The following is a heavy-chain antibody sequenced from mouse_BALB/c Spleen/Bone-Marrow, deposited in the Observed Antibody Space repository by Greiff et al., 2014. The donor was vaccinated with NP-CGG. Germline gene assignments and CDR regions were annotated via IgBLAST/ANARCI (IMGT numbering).Heavy chain of an antibody. J-gene: IGHJ4*01. CDR2: INPYSDGT. V-gene: IGHV1-14*01. CDR3: AREGGLRRGDYYVMDY. D-gene: IGHD2-2*01. Sequence: VQLQQSGPELVKPGASVKMSCKASGYTFTGYVMHWVKQKPGQGLEWIGYINPYSDGTKYNEKFKGKATLTSDKSSSTAYMELSSRTSGDSAVYYCAREGGLRRGDYYVMDYWGQGTSVTVSS. CDR1: GYTFTGYV.